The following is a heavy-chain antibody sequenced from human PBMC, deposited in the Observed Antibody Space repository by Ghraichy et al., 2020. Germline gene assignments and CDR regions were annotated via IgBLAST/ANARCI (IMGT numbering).Heavy chain of an antibody. CDR2: IYNSGST. CDR1: GDSLSTDY. J-gene: IGHJ2*01. D-gene: IGHD3-22*01. Sequence: SETLSLTCTVSGDSLSTDYWSWIRQPPGKGLEWIGHIYNSGSTNYNPSLKSRVTISVDTSKNQFSLKLSSVTAADTAVYYCARLGTSYYYDSSSFLPRWYFDLWGRGTLVTVSS. V-gene: IGHV4-59*01. CDR3: ARLGTSYYYDSSSFLPRWYFDL.